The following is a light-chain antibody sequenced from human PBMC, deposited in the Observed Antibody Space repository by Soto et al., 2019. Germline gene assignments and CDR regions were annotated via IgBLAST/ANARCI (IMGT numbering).Light chain of an antibody. CDR1: TSNIGNNY. J-gene: IGLJ3*02. CDR3: GTWVSSLNSWV. Sequence: QSVLTQPPSVSAAPGQRVTISCSGSTSNIGNNYVSWYQQFPGTAPKILIYDNTKRYSGIPDRFSGSKSATSATLGITGLQTGDEAEYFCGTWVSSLNSWVYGAGTKLTVL. V-gene: IGLV1-51*01. CDR2: DNT.